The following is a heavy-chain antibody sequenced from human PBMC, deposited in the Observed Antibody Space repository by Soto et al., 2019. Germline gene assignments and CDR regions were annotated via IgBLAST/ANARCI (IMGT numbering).Heavy chain of an antibody. Sequence: GESLKISCKGSGYNFAGYWIAWVRQMPGKGLELMGVIYPSDSDTRYRPSFQGQVTISADKSISSAYLQWSSLRASDTAMYYCARGGVSTRTFDYWGQGTPVTVSS. CDR1: GYNFAGYW. V-gene: IGHV5-51*01. J-gene: IGHJ4*02. D-gene: IGHD3-3*01. CDR3: ARGGVSTRTFDY. CDR2: IYPSDSDT.